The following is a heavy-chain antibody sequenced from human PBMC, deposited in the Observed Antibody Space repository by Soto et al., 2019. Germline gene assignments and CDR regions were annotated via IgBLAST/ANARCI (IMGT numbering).Heavy chain of an antibody. J-gene: IGHJ6*02. CDR3: ARPSQITFGGAPPNMDV. CDR1: GGSISSSSYY. CDR2: IYYSGST. V-gene: IGHV4-39*01. Sequence: QLQLQESGPGLVKPSETLSLTCTVSGGSISSSSYYWGWIRQPPGKGLEWIGSIYYSGSTYYNPSLKSRVTISVDTSKNQFSLKLSSVTAADTAVYYCARPSQITFGGAPPNMDVWGQGTTVTVSS. D-gene: IGHD3-16*01.